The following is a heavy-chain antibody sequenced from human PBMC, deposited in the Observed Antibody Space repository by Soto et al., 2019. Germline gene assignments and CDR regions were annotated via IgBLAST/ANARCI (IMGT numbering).Heavy chain of an antibody. J-gene: IGHJ4*01. Sequence: EVQMLESGGGLVQPGGSLRLSCAAPGFSFRSYAMSWVRQTPGKGLEWVAAVSGDGGNKYYADSVRGRFTISRDNSKSTLYLQMDSLRVEDTALYSCANSWNYCGEGCYTYLFDYWGHGTLVTVSS. V-gene: IGHV3-23*01. CDR2: VSGDGGNK. D-gene: IGHD2-21*02. CDR1: GFSFRSYA. CDR3: ANSWNYCGEGCYTYLFDY.